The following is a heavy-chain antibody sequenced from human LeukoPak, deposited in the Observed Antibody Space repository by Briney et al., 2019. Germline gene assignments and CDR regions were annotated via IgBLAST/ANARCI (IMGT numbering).Heavy chain of an antibody. CDR1: GASITNYY. Sequence: PSETLSLTCTVSGASITNYYWTWTRQPAGKGLEWIGLIYTSGSANYNPSLKSRVTMSVDTSKNQFSLRLSSVTAADTAVYYCARAMRNTVDVWGQGTTVIVSS. CDR2: IYTSGSA. V-gene: IGHV4-4*07. J-gene: IGHJ6*02. CDR3: ARAMRNTVDV. D-gene: IGHD2-8*02.